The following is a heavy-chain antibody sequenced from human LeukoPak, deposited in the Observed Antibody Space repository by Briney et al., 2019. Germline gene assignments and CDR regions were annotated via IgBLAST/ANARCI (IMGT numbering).Heavy chain of an antibody. J-gene: IGHJ6*02. V-gene: IGHV3-11*01. Sequence: GGSLRLSCAASGFTFSDYYMSWIRQAPGKGLEWVSYISSSGSTIYYADSVKGRFTISRDNAKNSLYLQMNSLRAEDTAVYYCARAAVVAASPIYYSYYAMDVWGQGTTVTVSS. CDR3: ARAAVVAASPIYYSYYAMDV. CDR1: GFTFSDYY. D-gene: IGHD2-15*01. CDR2: ISSSGSTI.